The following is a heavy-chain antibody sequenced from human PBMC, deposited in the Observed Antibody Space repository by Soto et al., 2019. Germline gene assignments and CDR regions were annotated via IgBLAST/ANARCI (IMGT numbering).Heavy chain of an antibody. D-gene: IGHD2-2*01. CDR3: ARDIVVVPAASPLLGFYGMDV. V-gene: IGHV6-1*01. Sequence: SQTLSLTCAISGDSVSSNSAAWNWIRQSPSRGLGWLGRTYYRSKWYNDYAVSVKSRITINPDTSKNQFSLQLNSVTPEDTAVYYCARDIVVVPAASPLLGFYGMDVWGRGTTVIVS. J-gene: IGHJ6*02. CDR2: TYYRSKWYN. CDR1: GDSVSSNSAA.